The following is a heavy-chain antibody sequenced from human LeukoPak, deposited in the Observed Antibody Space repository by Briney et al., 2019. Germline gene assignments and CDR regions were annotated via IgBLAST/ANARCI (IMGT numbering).Heavy chain of an antibody. V-gene: IGHV4-34*01. CDR2: INHSGST. CDR1: GGSFSGYY. J-gene: IGHJ5*02. Sequence: SETLSLTCAVYGGSFSGYYWSWIRQPPGKGLEWIGEINHSGSTNYNPSLKSRVTISVDTSKNQFCLKLCSVTAADTAVYYCARGTPDYIVRGRGSYFDPWGQGTLVTVSS. CDR3: ARGTPDYIVRGRGSYFDP. D-gene: IGHD3-10*01.